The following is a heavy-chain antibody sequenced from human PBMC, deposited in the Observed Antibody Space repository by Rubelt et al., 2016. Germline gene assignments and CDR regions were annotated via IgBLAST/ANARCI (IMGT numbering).Heavy chain of an antibody. CDR1: GGSFSGYY. Sequence: QVQLQQWGAGLLKPSETLSLTCAVYGGSFSGYYWGWIRQPPEKGLEWIGSIYYSGSTYYNPSLKSRVTISIDTSKNPFARTLNSVTAADTAVYYCARTYSSTWTRFDYWGQGTLVIVSS. J-gene: IGHJ4*02. V-gene: IGHV4-34*01. CDR3: ARTYSSTWTRFDY. D-gene: IGHD6-13*01. CDR2: IYYSGST.